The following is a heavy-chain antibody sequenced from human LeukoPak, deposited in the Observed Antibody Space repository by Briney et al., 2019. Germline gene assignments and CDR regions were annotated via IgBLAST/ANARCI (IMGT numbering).Heavy chain of an antibody. Sequence: PGGSLRLSCAASGFTFSSYSMNWVRQAPGKGLEWVSSISSSSSYIYYADSVKGRFTISRDNAKNSLYLQMNSLRAEDTAVYYCASTYIAAAGREFDYWGQGTLVTVSS. CDR2: ISSSSSYI. CDR3: ASTYIAAAGREFDY. D-gene: IGHD6-13*01. CDR1: GFTFSSYS. V-gene: IGHV3-21*01. J-gene: IGHJ4*02.